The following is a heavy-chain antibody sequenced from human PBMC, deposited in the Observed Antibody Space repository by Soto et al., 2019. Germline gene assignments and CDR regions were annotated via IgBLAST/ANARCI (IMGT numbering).Heavy chain of an antibody. CDR2: IYYSGGT. V-gene: IGHV4-59*01. J-gene: IGHJ4*02. Sequence: PSETLSLTCAVYGGSFSGYYWSWIRQHPGKGLEWIGYIYYSGGTSYNPSLKSRVTISVDTSKNQFSLKLTSVTAADTAVYYCARDGDGYNNWGQGTLVTVSS. CDR3: ARDGDGYNN. D-gene: IGHD5-12*01. CDR1: GGSFSGYY.